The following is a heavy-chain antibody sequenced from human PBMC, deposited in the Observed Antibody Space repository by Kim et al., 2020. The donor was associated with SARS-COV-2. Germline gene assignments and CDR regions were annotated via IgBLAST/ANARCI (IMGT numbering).Heavy chain of an antibody. D-gene: IGHD5-18*01. CDR2: GRP. CDR3: ASVTAMMDY. J-gene: IGHJ4*02. V-gene: IGHV3-23*01. Sequence: GRPYSADSVKGRFTISRDNSKNTLYLQMNSLRAEDTAVYYCASVTAMMDYWGQGTLVTVSS.